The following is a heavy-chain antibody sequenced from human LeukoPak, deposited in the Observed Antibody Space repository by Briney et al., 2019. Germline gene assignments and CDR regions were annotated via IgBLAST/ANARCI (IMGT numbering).Heavy chain of an antibody. Sequence: SVKVSCKASGGTFSSYAISWVRQAPGQGLEWMGRIIPIFGTANYAQKFQGRVTITTDESTSTAYMELSSLRSEDTAVYYCARDTYYYDCSDLLFDPWGQGTLVTVSS. V-gene: IGHV1-69*05. CDR3: ARDTYYYDCSDLLFDP. J-gene: IGHJ5*02. D-gene: IGHD3-22*01. CDR2: IIPIFGTA. CDR1: GGTFSSYA.